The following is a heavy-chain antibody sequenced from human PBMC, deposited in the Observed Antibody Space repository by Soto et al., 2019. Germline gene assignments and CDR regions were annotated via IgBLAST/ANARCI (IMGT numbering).Heavy chain of an antibody. Sequence: ESLKISCKGSGYSFTSYWIGWVRQMPGKGLEWMGIIYPGDSDTRYSPSFQGQVTISADKSISTAYLQWSSLKASDTAMYYCARHGYSYGSGSYYQPSPRGGMDVWGQGTTVTVSS. CDR3: ARHGYSYGSGSYYQPSPRGGMDV. CDR1: GYSFTSYW. D-gene: IGHD3-10*01. V-gene: IGHV5-51*01. J-gene: IGHJ6*02. CDR2: IYPGDSDT.